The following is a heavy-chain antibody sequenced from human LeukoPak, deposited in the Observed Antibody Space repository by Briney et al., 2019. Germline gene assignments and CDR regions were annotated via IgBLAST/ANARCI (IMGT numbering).Heavy chain of an antibody. V-gene: IGHV3-23*01. CDR3: AKARSGWYLFES. CDR1: GFTFSSYG. CDR2: ISGSGGST. D-gene: IGHD6-19*01. J-gene: IGHJ4*02. Sequence: GGSLRLSCAASGFTFSSYGMSWVRQAPGKGLEWVSAISGSGGSTYYADSVKGRFTISRDNSKNTLYVQMNSLRVEDTAIYYCAKARSGWYLFESWGQGTLVTVSS.